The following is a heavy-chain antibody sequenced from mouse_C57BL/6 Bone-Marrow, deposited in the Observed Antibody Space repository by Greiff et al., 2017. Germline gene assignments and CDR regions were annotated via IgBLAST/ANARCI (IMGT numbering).Heavy chain of an antibody. CDR2: IDPENGDT. Sequence: EVKLVESGAELVRPGASVKLSCTASGFNIKDDYMHWVKQRPEQGLEWIGWIDPENGDTEYASKFQGKATITADTSSNTAYLQLSSLTSEDTAVYYCTLLWSFAYWGQGTLVTVSA. CDR1: GFNIKDDY. J-gene: IGHJ3*01. CDR3: TLLWSFAY. D-gene: IGHD2-1*01. V-gene: IGHV14-4*01.